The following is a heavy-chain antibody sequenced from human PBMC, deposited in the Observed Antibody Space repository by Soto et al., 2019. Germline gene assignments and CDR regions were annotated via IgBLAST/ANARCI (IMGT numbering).Heavy chain of an antibody. CDR3: ARADSLGSHYYYGMDV. D-gene: IGHD3-22*01. CDR1: GVTFSSYG. J-gene: IGHJ6*02. V-gene: IGHV3-33*01. Sequence: QVQLVESGGGVVQPGRSLRLSCAASGVTFSSYGMHWVRQAPGKGLEWVAVIWYDGSNKYYADSVKGRFTISRDNSKTALYLQMNSLRAEDTAVYYCARADSLGSHYYYGMDVWGQGTTVTVSS. CDR2: IWYDGSNK.